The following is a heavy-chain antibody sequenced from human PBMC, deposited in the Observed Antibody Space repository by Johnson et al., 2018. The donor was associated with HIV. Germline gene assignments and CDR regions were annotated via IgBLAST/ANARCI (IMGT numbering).Heavy chain of an antibody. CDR2: ISYDGSHK. CDR3: AKFASSTRTTGGDAVDI. Sequence: QVKLVESGGGVIQPGRSLRLSCAASGFTFRNYGMHWVRQAPGKGLEWVALISYDGSHKYYADSVKGRFTISRDNSKNTLYLQMNSLRAEDTAVYYCAKFASSTRTTGGDAVDIWGQGTMVTVSS. CDR1: GFTFRNYG. V-gene: IGHV3-33*05. J-gene: IGHJ3*02. D-gene: IGHD4-11*01.